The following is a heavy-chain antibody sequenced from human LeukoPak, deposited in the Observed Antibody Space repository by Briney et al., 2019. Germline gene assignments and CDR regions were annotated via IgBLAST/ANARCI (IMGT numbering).Heavy chain of an antibody. CDR3: AKDLAYRSGWFLGAFDV. Sequence: GGSLRLSCAASGFTFSNYAMSWVRQAPGKGLEWDSGISGSAGCTYYADSVKVRFSIYRDNSKNTVYLQMNRLRAEDTAAYYCAKDLAYRSGWFLGAFDVWGQGTMVTVSS. J-gene: IGHJ3*01. CDR1: GFTFSNYA. V-gene: IGHV3-23*01. CDR2: ISGSAGCT. D-gene: IGHD6-19*01.